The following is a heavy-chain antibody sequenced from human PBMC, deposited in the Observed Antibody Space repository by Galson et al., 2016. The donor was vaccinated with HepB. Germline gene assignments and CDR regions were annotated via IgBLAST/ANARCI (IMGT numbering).Heavy chain of an antibody. J-gene: IGHJ6*03. CDR2: ISPSSTYK. CDR1: GFIVSSND. V-gene: IGHV3-11*06. Sequence: SLRLSCAASGFIVSSNDMSWVRQAPGKGLEWVSYISPSSTYKMNADSVRGRFSISRDDAKNSLFLQMNSLRAEDTAVYYCARETGTVWSSAMGVWGKGTTVTVSS. D-gene: IGHD1-7*01. CDR3: ARETGTVWSSAMGV.